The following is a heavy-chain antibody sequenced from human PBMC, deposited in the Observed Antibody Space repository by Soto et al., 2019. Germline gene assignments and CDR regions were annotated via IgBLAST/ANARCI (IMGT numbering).Heavy chain of an antibody. V-gene: IGHV4-31*03. Sequence: PSETLSLTCTVSGGSISSGGYYWSWIRQHPGKGLEWIGYIYYSGSTYYNPSLKSRVTISVDTSKNQFSLKLSSVTAADTAVYYCARVVKGEMATISYAFEFWGQGSMVTGSS. CDR3: ARVVKGEMATISYAFEF. D-gene: IGHD5-12*01. J-gene: IGHJ3*01. CDR2: IYYSGST. CDR1: GGSISSGGYY.